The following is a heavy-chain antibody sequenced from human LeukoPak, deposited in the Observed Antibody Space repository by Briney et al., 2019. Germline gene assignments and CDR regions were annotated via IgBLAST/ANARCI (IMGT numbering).Heavy chain of an antibody. Sequence: ASVKVSCKAFGYTFTSYSVHWVRQAPGQGLEWVGVINPSISRTNYAQKFQGRVTMTRDTSTSTVYMELSSLRSEDTAVYYCARGLYGDYANYFDYWGQGTLVTVSS. D-gene: IGHD4-17*01. CDR1: GYTFTSYS. CDR3: ARGLYGDYANYFDY. V-gene: IGHV1-46*01. J-gene: IGHJ4*02. CDR2: INPSISRT.